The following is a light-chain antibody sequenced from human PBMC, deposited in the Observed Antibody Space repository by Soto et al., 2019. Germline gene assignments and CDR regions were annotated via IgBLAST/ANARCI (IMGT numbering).Light chain of an antibody. J-gene: IGKJ5*01. CDR2: DAS. CDR3: QQRKNWPPLT. Sequence: EVELTQSPAILSLSPGETATLSCRASQSVDKFLAWYQQRPGQPPRLLIFDASNRATGVPVRFSGSGSGTVFTLTIGSQEPEDSAVYYCQQRKNWPPLTFGQGTRLKI. V-gene: IGKV3-11*01. CDR1: QSVDKF.